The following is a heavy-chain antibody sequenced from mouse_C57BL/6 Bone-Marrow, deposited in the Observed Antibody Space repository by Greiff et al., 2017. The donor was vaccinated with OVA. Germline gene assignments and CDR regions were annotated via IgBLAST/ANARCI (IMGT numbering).Heavy chain of an antibody. CDR3: ARRYDVYSGLYFDV. D-gene: IGHD2-3*01. CDR1: GYTFTSYW. Sequence: QVQLQQPGAELVMPGASVKLSCKASGYTFTSYWMHWVKQRPGQGLEWIGEIDHPDSYTTYNQKFKGKSTLPVDKVSSPAYMQISSLTADDSAGYYCARRYDVYSGLYFDVWGTWTTVTVSS. CDR2: IDHPDSYT. J-gene: IGHJ1*03. V-gene: IGHV1-69*01.